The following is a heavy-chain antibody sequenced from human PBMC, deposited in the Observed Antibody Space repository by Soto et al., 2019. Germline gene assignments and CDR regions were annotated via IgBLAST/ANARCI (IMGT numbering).Heavy chain of an antibody. CDR3: ARPNPRYCSSTSCSDYYYGMDV. V-gene: IGHV5-51*01. CDR1: GYSFTSYW. Sequence: PGESLKISCKGSGYSFTSYWIGWVRQMPGKGLEWMGIIYPGDSDTRYSPSFQGQVTISADKSISTAYLQWSSLKASDTAMYYCARPNPRYCSSTSCSDYYYGMDVWRQGTTVTVSS. D-gene: IGHD2-2*01. J-gene: IGHJ6*02. CDR2: IYPGDSDT.